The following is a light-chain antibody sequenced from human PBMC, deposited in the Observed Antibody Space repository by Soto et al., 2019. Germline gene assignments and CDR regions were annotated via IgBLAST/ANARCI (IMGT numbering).Light chain of an antibody. V-gene: IGKV3-20*01. Sequence: EIVLTQSPGTLSLSPGERATLSCMASQSVSSSYLAWYQQKPGQAPRLPIECESSRATGIQDRGSGRGSWTDFTLTSSRLEPEDFAVYYCQQYATSPLTFGGGTKVDI. CDR3: QQYATSPLT. J-gene: IGKJ4*01. CDR2: CES. CDR1: QSVSSSY.